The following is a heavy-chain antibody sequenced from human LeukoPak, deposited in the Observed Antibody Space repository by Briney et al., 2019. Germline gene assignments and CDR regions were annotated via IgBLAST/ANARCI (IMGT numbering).Heavy chain of an antibody. CDR2: IIPIFDTA. Sequence: SVKGSCKASRGTLTSYALSCVRQAPGRGIEWMGRIIPIFDTADYTQKFQGRLTFTVDKSTGTAFMELSSLPSEDSPTYYCVPDYDTSGPQKTYFDFWGQGTLVTVSS. CDR3: VPDYDTSGPQKTYFDF. D-gene: IGHD3-22*01. CDR1: RGTLTSYA. J-gene: IGHJ4*02. V-gene: IGHV1-69*06.